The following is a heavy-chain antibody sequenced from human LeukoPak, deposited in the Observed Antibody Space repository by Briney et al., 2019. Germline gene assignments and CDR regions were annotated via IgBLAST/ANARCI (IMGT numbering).Heavy chain of an antibody. Sequence: PSQTLSLTCTVSGGSISSGGYYWSWIRQHPGKGLEWIGYIYYSGSTYYNPPLKSRVTISVDTSKNQFSLKLSSVTAADTAVYYCARDRVGAPDYWGQGTLVTVSS. J-gene: IGHJ4*02. CDR2: IYYSGST. CDR1: GGSISSGGYY. D-gene: IGHD1-26*01. CDR3: ARDRVGAPDY. V-gene: IGHV4-31*03.